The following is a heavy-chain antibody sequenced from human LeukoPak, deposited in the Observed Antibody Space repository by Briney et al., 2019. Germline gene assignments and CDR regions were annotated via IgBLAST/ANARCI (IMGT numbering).Heavy chain of an antibody. CDR3: ANPPSSKKQTPHAFDI. Sequence: PGGSLRLSCAASGFTFSSYGMHWVRQAPGKGLEWVAFIRYDGSNKYYADSVKGRFTISRDNSKNTLYLQMNSLRAEDTAVYYCANPPSSKKQTPHAFDIWGQGTMVTVSS. V-gene: IGHV3-30*02. D-gene: IGHD2-2*01. J-gene: IGHJ3*02. CDR2: IRYDGSNK. CDR1: GFTFSSYG.